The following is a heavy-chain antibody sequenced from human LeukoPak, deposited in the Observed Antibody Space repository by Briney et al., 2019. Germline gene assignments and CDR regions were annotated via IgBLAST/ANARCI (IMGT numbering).Heavy chain of an antibody. J-gene: IGHJ5*02. CDR3: ARGLEEDWFDP. D-gene: IGHD1-1*01. V-gene: IGHV3-48*01. Sequence: PGGSLRLSCAASGFTFSSYSMNWVRQAPGKGLEWVSYISSSSSTIYYADSVKGRFTISRDNAKNSLYLQMNSLRAEDTAVYYCARGLEEDWFDPWGQGTLVTVSS. CDR2: ISSSSSTI. CDR1: GFTFSSYS.